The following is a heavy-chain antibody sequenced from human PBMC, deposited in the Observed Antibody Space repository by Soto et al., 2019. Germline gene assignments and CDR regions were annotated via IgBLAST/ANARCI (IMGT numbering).Heavy chain of an antibody. CDR3: ASPWGGVDTVSNYYYYGMDV. CDR1: GGTFSSYA. Sequence: SVKVSCKASGGTFSSYAISWVRQAPGQGLEWMGGIIPIFGTANYAQKSQGRVTITADESTSTAYMELSSLRSEDTAVYYCASPWGGVDTVSNYYYYGMDVWGQGTTVTVSS. J-gene: IGHJ6*02. D-gene: IGHD5-18*01. CDR2: IIPIFGTA. V-gene: IGHV1-69*13.